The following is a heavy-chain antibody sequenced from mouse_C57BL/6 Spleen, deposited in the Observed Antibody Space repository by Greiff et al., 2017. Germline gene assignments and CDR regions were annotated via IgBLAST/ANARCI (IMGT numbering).Heavy chain of an antibody. Sequence: QVQLQQSGAELVRPGSSVKLSCKASGYNFTSYWMDWVKQRPGQGLEWIGNIYPSDSETHYNQKFKDKATLTVDKSSSTAYMQLSSLTSEDSAVYYCAREAQATWRDYWGQGTSVTVSS. CDR3: AREAQATWRDY. CDR1: GYNFTSYW. D-gene: IGHD3-2*02. V-gene: IGHV1-61*01. J-gene: IGHJ4*01. CDR2: IYPSDSET.